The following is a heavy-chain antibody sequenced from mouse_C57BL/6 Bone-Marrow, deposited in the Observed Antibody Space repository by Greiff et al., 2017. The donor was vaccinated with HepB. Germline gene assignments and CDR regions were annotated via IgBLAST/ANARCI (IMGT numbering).Heavy chain of an antibody. CDR1: GYTFTSDG. Sequence: QVQLQQSGAELARPGASVKLSCKASGYTFTSDGISWVKQRTGQGLEWIGEIYPRSGNTYYNEKFKGKATLTADKSSSTAYMDLRSLTSEDSAVYFCARNSYDDYDWYLDVWGTGTTVTVSS. CDR2: IYPRSGNT. D-gene: IGHD2-4*01. CDR3: ARNSYDDYDWYLDV. J-gene: IGHJ1*03. V-gene: IGHV1-81*01.